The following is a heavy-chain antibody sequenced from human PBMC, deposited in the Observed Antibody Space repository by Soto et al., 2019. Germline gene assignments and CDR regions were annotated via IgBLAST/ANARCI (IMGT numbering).Heavy chain of an antibody. V-gene: IGHV1-18*01. D-gene: IGHD3-22*01. J-gene: IGHJ4*02. Sequence: ASVKVSCKASGYTFHRYAFSWVRQAPGQGLEWMGWISAYNGNTNYAQKFQGRVTMTTDTSTSTAYMELRSLRSDDTAVYYCARLYYYDTSGYYYAEDVWGQGTLVTVSS. CDR2: ISAYNGNT. CDR1: GYTFHRYA. CDR3: ARLYYYDTSGYYYAEDV.